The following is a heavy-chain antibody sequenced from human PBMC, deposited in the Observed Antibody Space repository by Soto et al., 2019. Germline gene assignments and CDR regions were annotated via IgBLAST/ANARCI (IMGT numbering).Heavy chain of an antibody. J-gene: IGHJ6*02. CDR2: IYYSGST. V-gene: IGHV4-61*01. D-gene: IGHD5-12*01. Sequence: SETLSLTCTVSGGSVSSGSYYWSWIRQPPGKGLEWIGYIYYSGSTNYNPSLKSRVTISVDTSKNQFSLKLSSVTAADTAVYYCARVGGYSGYDSDRNYYYGMDVWGQGTTVTVSS. CDR1: GGSVSSGSYY. CDR3: ARVGGYSGYDSDRNYYYGMDV.